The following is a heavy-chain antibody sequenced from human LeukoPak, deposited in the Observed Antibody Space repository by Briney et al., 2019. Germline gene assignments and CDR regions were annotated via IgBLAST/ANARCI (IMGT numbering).Heavy chain of an antibody. CDR2: IYHSGST. D-gene: IGHD6-13*01. V-gene: IGHV4-30-2*01. J-gene: IGHJ4*02. CDR3: ASVPGIAAAGTGDY. CDR1: GGSISSGNYY. Sequence: SQTLSLTCTVSGGSISSGNYYWSWIRQPPGKGLEWIGYIYHSGSTYYNPSLKSRVTISVDRSKNQFSLKLSSVTAADTAVYYCASVPGIAAAGTGDYWGQGTLVTVSS.